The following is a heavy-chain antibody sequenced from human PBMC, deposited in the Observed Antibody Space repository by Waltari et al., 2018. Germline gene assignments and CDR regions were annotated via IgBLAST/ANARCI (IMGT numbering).Heavy chain of an antibody. CDR3: AKVPTLYSSGGTFDY. CDR2: IIPIFGTA. D-gene: IGHD6-19*01. J-gene: IGHJ4*02. V-gene: IGHV1-69*05. CDR1: GGTFSSYA. Sequence: QVQLVQSGAEVKKPGSSVKVSCKASGGTFSSYAISWVRQAPGQGLEWMGGIIPIFGTANYAQKFQGRVTITTDESTSTAYMELNSLRAEDTAVYYCAKVPTLYSSGGTFDYWGQGTLVTVSS.